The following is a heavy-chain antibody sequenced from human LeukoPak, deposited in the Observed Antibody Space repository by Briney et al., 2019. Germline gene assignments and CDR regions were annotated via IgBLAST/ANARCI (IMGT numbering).Heavy chain of an antibody. Sequence: ASVKVSCKASGCTFTGYYMHWVRQAPGQGLEWMGWINPNSGGTNYAQKFQGWVTMTRDTSISTAYMELSRLRSDDTAVYYCARDWNSGPLEYSSSWYADYWGQGTLVTVSS. CDR2: INPNSGGT. CDR1: GCTFTGYY. CDR3: ARDWNSGPLEYSSSWYADY. J-gene: IGHJ4*02. D-gene: IGHD6-13*01. V-gene: IGHV1-2*04.